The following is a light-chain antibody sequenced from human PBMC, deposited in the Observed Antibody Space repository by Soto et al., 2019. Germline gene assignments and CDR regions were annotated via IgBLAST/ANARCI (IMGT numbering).Light chain of an antibody. V-gene: IGLV2-23*01. J-gene: IGLJ1*01. CDR1: SSDVGSYNL. CDR2: EGS. Sequence: QSALTQPASVSGSPGQSITISCTGTSSDVGSYNLVSWYQQHPGKAPKLMIYEGSKRPSGVSNRFSGSKSGNTASLTISGLQAEDEADYYCCSYAGSREIVFGTGTKVTVL. CDR3: CSYAGSREIV.